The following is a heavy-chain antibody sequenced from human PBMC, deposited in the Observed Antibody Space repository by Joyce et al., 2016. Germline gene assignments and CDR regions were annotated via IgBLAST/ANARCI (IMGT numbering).Heavy chain of an antibody. CDR3: AKILTATYSSGWFLDY. D-gene: IGHD6-25*01. V-gene: IGHV3-30*18. J-gene: IGHJ4*02. Sequence: QVQLVESGGGVVQPGRSLRLSCAASGLTLRNYGVHWVRQVPGKGLEWVAVISYDGIYKSYADSVKGRFTISRDNSKNTVFLEMNSLRTEDTAVYYCAKILTATYSSGWFLDYWGQGTLVTVSS. CDR2: ISYDGIYK. CDR1: GLTLRNYG.